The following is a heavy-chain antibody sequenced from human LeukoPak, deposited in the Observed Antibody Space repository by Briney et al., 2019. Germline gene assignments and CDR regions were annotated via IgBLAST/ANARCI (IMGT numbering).Heavy chain of an antibody. Sequence: PAGSLRLSCLASGFSFSAYEMNWVRQAPGKGLEWVSYIAGSDTTTSYPDSVKGRFTIFSDNAKHSLYLHMNSLRAGDTALYYCTTLGYHLDSWGQGTLVTVSS. D-gene: IGHD3-22*01. V-gene: IGHV3-48*03. CDR3: TTLGYHLDS. CDR2: IAGSDTTT. CDR1: GFSFSAYE. J-gene: IGHJ4*02.